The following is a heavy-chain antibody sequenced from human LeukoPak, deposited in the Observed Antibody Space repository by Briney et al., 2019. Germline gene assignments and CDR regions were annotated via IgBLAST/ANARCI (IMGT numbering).Heavy chain of an antibody. CDR3: AKDLLGYPSDY. V-gene: IGHV3-23*01. CDR2: ISGSGGST. D-gene: IGHD2-15*01. Sequence: GGSLRLSCAASGFTVSSNYMSWVRQAPGKGLEWVSAISGSGGSTYYADSVKGRFTISRDNSKNTLYLQMNSLRAEDTAVYYCAKDLLGYPSDYWGQGTLVTVSS. J-gene: IGHJ4*02. CDR1: GFTVSSNY.